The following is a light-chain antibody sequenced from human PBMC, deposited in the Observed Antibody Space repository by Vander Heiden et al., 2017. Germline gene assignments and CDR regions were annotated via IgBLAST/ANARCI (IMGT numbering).Light chain of an antibody. CDR1: QSLSGW. J-gene: IGKJ2*01. Sequence: DIQMTQSPSTLSTSVGDRVTITCRASQSLSGWLAWYQHKPGQGPKLLIYRASSLESGVPSRFSGSGSDTEFTLSISSLHPDDLTTYFCQQYKTYPYTFGQGTTLEIK. CDR3: QQYKTYPYT. V-gene: IGKV1-5*03. CDR2: RAS.